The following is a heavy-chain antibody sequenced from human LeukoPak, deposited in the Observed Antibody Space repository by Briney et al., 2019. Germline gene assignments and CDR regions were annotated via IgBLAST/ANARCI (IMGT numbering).Heavy chain of an antibody. D-gene: IGHD3-10*01. V-gene: IGHV4-34*01. CDR1: GGSFSGYS. CDR2: INHSGST. CDR3: ARGPAYYYGSGSYYPTLDY. J-gene: IGHJ4*02. Sequence: SETLSLTCAVYGGSFSGYSWSWIRQPPGKGLEWIGEINHSGSTNYNLSLKSRVTISVDTSKNQFSLKLSSVTAADTAVYYCARGPAYYYGSGSYYPTLDYWGQGTLVTVSS.